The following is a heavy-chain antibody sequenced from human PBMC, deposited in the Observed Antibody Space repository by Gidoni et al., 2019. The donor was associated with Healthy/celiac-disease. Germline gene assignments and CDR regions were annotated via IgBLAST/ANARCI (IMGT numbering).Heavy chain of an antibody. D-gene: IGHD2-2*01. J-gene: IGHJ6*02. CDR2: IKSKTDGGTT. V-gene: IGHV3-15*01. Sequence: EVQLVEPGGGLVKPGGSLRLSCAASGFTLSNAWMSWVRQAPGKGLEWVGRIKSKTDGGTTDYAAPVKGRFTISRDDSKNTLYLQMNSLKTEDTAVYYCTTYPYCSSTSCSITKYGMDVWGQGTTVTVSS. CDR1: GFTLSNAW. CDR3: TTYPYCSSTSCSITKYGMDV.